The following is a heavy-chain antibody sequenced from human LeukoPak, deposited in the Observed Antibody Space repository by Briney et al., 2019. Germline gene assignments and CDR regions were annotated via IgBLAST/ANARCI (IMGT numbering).Heavy chain of an antibody. J-gene: IGHJ5*02. Sequence: GGSLRLSCAASGFTFSSYGMHWVRQAPGKGLEWVAFIRYDGSNKYYADSVKGRFTISRDDAKNTLYLQKNSLRAEDTAVYFCAKGDKMLTWRRTYNRFDPWGQGTLVTVSS. D-gene: IGHD3-16*01. CDR1: GFTFSSYG. V-gene: IGHV3-30*02. CDR3: AKGDKMLTWRRTYNRFDP. CDR2: IRYDGSNK.